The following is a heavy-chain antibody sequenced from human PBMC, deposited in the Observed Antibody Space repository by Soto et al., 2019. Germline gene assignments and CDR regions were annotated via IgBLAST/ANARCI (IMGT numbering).Heavy chain of an antibody. J-gene: IGHJ4*02. CDR3: ATMASTLSLDY. V-gene: IGHV4-61*01. D-gene: IGHD3-10*01. Sequence: SETLSLTCTVSGGSVSSDTYYWRWIRQPPGKGLEWIGYFYHGGSTSYNPSLKSRVTISVDTSKNQFFLNLSPVIAADTAVYYCATMASTLSLDYWGQGTLVTVSS. CDR1: GGSVSSDTYY. CDR2: FYHGGST.